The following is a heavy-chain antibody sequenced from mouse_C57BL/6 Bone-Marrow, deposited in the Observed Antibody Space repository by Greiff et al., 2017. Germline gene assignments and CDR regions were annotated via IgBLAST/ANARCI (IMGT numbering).Heavy chain of an antibody. J-gene: IGHJ4*01. CDR2: ILPGSGST. D-gene: IGHD1-1*01. CDR1: GYTFTGYW. V-gene: IGHV1-9*01. CDR3: ARGGATVIDFCYYAMDY. Sequence: QVQLQQSGAELMKPGASVKLSCKATGYTFTGYWIEWVKQRPGHGLEWIGEILPGSGSTNYNEKFKGKATFTADTSSNTAYMQLSSLTPEDSAIYFCARGGATVIDFCYYAMDYWGQGTSVTVSS.